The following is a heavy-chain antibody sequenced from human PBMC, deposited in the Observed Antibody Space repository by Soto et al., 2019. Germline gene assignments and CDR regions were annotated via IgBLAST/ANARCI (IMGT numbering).Heavy chain of an antibody. J-gene: IGHJ4*02. V-gene: IGHV1-46*01. Sequence: QVELVQSGAEVKKPGASVRISCKASGYTFSGYYLHWARQAPGQGLEWMGLINPSGGNTNYAQKLQGRVTMTTDTSTSTAYMELRSLRSDDTAVYYCASDPGGHDYGDSGGYWGQGTLVTVSS. CDR3: ASDPGGHDYGDSGGY. CDR1: GYTFSGYY. CDR2: INPSGGNT. D-gene: IGHD4-17*01.